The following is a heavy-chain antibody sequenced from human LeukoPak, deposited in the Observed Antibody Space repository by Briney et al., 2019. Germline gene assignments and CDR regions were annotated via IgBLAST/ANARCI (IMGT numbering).Heavy chain of an antibody. D-gene: IGHD3-16*01. V-gene: IGHV3-33*06. CDR2: IWYDGSNK. Sequence: GGSLRLSCAASGFTFSSYGMHWVRQAPGKGLEWVAVIWYDGSNKHYADSVKGRFTISRDNSKNTLYLQMNSLRAEDTAVYYRAKGMYDYVWGSYEPAFDYWGQGTLVTVSS. CDR1: GFTFSSYG. CDR3: AKGMYDYVWGSYEPAFDY. J-gene: IGHJ4*02.